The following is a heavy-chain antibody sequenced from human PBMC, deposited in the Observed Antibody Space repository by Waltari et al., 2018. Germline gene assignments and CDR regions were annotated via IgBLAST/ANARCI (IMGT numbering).Heavy chain of an antibody. Sequence: QVQLQQWGAGLLKPSETLSPTCPVYGGSFGGSSWGWFRQPPGKGREWMGEINQRGSTNYNPSLKSRVTISVDTSKNQFSLKLSSVTAADTAVYYCATTEYCSSTSCYTTGADYWGQGTLVTVSS. CDR3: ATTEYCSSTSCYTTGADY. V-gene: IGHV4-34*01. CDR2: INQRGST. CDR1: GGSFGGSS. J-gene: IGHJ4*02. D-gene: IGHD2-2*02.